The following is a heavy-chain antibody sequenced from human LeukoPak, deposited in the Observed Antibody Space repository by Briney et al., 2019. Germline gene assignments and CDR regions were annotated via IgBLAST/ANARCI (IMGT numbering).Heavy chain of an antibody. V-gene: IGHV3-11*06. CDR2: ISSSSSYT. Sequence: GGSLRLSRAASGFTFSDYYMSWIRQAPGKGLEWVSYISSSSSYTNYADSVKGRFTISRDNAKNSLYLQMNSLRAEDTAVYYCARVPYYYGSGSYYSGYYFDYWGQGTLVTVSS. J-gene: IGHJ4*02. CDR3: ARVPYYYGSGSYYSGYYFDY. D-gene: IGHD3-10*01. CDR1: GFTFSDYY.